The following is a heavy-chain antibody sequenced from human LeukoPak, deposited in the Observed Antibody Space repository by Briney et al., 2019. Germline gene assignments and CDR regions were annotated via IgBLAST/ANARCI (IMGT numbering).Heavy chain of an antibody. CDR2: IYYSGST. CDR1: VGSISSYY. CDR3: ARGWHYYDSSGYYSETGDLDY. V-gene: IGHV4-59*01. Sequence: SETLSLTCTVSVGSISSYYWSWVRQPPAKGLEWVGYIYYSGSTNYNPSLKSRVTISVDTSKNQFSLKLSSVTAADTAVYYCARGWHYYDSSGYYSETGDLDYWGQGTLVTVSS. J-gene: IGHJ4*02. D-gene: IGHD3-22*01.